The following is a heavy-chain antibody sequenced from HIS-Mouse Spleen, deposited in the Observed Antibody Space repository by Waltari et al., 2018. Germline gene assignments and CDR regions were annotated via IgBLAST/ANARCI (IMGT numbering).Heavy chain of an antibody. D-gene: IGHD6-13*01. J-gene: IGHJ2*01. V-gene: IGHV4-39*07. CDR3: AREIPYSSSWYDWYFDL. CDR2: IYYSGGT. Sequence: QLQLQESGPGLVKPSETLSLTCTVSGGSISSSSYYWGWIRQPPGRGLEWIGSIYYSGGTYYNAPLKSRVPRAVDTSKNQFSLKLSSVTAAATAVYYCAREIPYSSSWYDWYFDLWGRGTLVTVSS. CDR1: GGSISSSSYY.